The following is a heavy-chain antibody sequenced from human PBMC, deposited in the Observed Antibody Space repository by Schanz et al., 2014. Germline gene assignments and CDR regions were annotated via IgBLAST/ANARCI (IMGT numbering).Heavy chain of an antibody. V-gene: IGHV1-69*02. CDR3: ARGRGFYDY. J-gene: IGHJ4*02. D-gene: IGHD3-10*01. CDR1: GGTFSSYT. Sequence: QLQLVQSGAEVKKPGSSVKVSCKLSGGTFSSYTISWIRQAPGQGLEWMGRIIPVLAIADYAQKFQGRVTITADNSTSPASMELSSLRSEDTAVHYCARGRGFYDYWGQGTRVTVSS. CDR2: IIPVLAIA.